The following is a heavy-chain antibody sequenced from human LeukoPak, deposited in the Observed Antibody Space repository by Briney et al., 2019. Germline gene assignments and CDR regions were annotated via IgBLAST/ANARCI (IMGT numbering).Heavy chain of an antibody. CDR1: GYTFTTYD. CDR3: ARAPSGLYYEDTGTTFDN. V-gene: IGHV1-8*01. CDR2: MNPDTCNT. J-gene: IGHJ4*02. D-gene: IGHD3-16*01. Sequence: ASVKVSCKASGYTFTTYDINWVRQATGQGLEWIGWMNPDTCNTGYTQKFQGRVTMTRDTSIITAYMELNTLRSEDTAIYYCARAPSGLYYEDTGTTFDNWGQGTLVTVSS.